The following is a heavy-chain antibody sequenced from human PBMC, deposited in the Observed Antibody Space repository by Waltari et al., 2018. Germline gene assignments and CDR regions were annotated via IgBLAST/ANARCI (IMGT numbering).Heavy chain of an antibody. J-gene: IGHJ4*02. D-gene: IGHD1-26*01. Sequence: QVQLVESGGGVVQPGRSLRLSCAASGFTFSSYAMLWVRQAPGKGLEWVAVISYDGSNKYYADSVKGRFTISRDNSKNTLYLQMNSLRAEDTAVYYCARGGNWGQGTLVTVSS. V-gene: IGHV3-30-3*01. CDR3: ARGGN. CDR2: ISYDGSNK. CDR1: GFTFSSYA.